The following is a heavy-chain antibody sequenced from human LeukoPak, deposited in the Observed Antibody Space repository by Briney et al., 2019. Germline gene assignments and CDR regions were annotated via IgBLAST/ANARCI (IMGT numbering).Heavy chain of an antibody. CDR3: ASLIAEADRGRDYYYYMDV. CDR1: GGSISSGSYY. Sequence: SQTLSLTCTVSGGSISSGSYYWSWIRQPAGKGLEWIGRIYTSGSTNYNPSLKSRVTISVDTSKNQFSLKLSSVTAADTAVYYCASLIAEADRGRDYYYYMDVCGKGTTVTVSS. D-gene: IGHD6-19*01. J-gene: IGHJ6*03. CDR2: IYTSGST. V-gene: IGHV4-61*02.